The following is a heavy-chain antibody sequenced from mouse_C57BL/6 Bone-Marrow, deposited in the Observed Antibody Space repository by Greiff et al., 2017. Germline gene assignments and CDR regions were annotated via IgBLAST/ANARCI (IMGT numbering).Heavy chain of an antibody. CDR1: GFPFSDYY. CDR3: ARGGWLPSMDY. D-gene: IGHD2-3*01. Sequence: EVKLVESEGGLVQPGSSMKLSCTASGFPFSDYYMAWVRQVPEKGLEWVANINYDGSSTYYLDSLKSRFIISRDNAKNILYLQMSSLKSEDTATYYCARGGWLPSMDYWGQGTSVTVSS. V-gene: IGHV5-16*01. J-gene: IGHJ4*01. CDR2: INYDGSST.